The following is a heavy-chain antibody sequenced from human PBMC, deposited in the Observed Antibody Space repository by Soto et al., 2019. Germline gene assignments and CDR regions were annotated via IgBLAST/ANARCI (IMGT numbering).Heavy chain of an antibody. CDR1: GGSFSGYY. CDR2: INHSGNT. V-gene: IGHV4-34*01. CDR3: ARTGGMDV. Sequence: QVQLQQWGAGLLKPSETLSLTCAVYGGSFSGYYWSWIRQPPGKGLEWIGEINHSGNTSYNPSLKSRVTILVDTSKNQVSLKLSSVTAADTAVYYCARTGGMDVWGQGTTVTVSS. J-gene: IGHJ6*02.